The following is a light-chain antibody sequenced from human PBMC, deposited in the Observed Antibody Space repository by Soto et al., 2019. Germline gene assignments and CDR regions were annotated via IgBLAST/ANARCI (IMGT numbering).Light chain of an antibody. CDR1: QTISRY. CDR2: AAS. J-gene: IGKJ1*01. V-gene: IGKV1-39*01. CDR3: QQSYSTVWT. Sequence: DIQMTQSPSSLSASVGDRVTITCRASQTISRYINWYQQKPGKAPNLLIYAASTLQGGVPSRFSGSGSGTDFTLTISSLQPEDSATYYRQQSYSTVWTFGQGTKVDIK.